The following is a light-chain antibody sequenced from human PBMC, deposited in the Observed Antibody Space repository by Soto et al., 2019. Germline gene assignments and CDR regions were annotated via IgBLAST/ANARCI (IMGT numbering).Light chain of an antibody. CDR3: NSYTSKSTGV. CDR2: EVS. J-gene: IGLJ1*01. CDR1: SSDVGGYNY. V-gene: IGLV2-14*01. Sequence: QSALTQPASVSGSPGQSITISCTGTSSDVGGYNYVSWYQQHPGKAPKLIIYEVSNRPSGVSNRFSGSKSGNTASLTISGPRAEEEPVYYCNSYTSKSTGVFGTGTKLPVL.